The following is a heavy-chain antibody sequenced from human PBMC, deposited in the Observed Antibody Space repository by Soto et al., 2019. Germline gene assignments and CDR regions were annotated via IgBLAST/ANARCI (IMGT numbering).Heavy chain of an antibody. V-gene: IGHV1-69*01. D-gene: IGHD2-15*01. Sequence: QVQLVQSGAEVKKPGSSVKVSCKAPGGTFSSYAISWVRQAPGQGLDWLGGIIPIFGTANYAQKFQGRVTSTADESTSTGYMELSSLRTEDTAVYYCARSQGGSSSLDIYYYYYYGMDVWGQGTTVTVSS. CDR2: IIPIFGTA. J-gene: IGHJ6*02. CDR3: ARSQGGSSSLDIYYYYYYGMDV. CDR1: GGTFSSYA.